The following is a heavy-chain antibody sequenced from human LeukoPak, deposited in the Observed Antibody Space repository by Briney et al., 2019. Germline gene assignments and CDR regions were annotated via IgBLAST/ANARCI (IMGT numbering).Heavy chain of an antibody. D-gene: IGHD3-16*01. CDR2: IYYSGST. Sequence: SETLSLTCAVYGGSFSGYYWSWIRQPPGKGLEWIGYIYYSGSTNYNPSLKSRVTISVDTSKNQFSLKLSSVTAADTAVYYCARGLSHFDYWGQGTLVTVSS. V-gene: IGHV4-59*01. J-gene: IGHJ4*02. CDR3: ARGLSHFDY. CDR1: GGSFSGYY.